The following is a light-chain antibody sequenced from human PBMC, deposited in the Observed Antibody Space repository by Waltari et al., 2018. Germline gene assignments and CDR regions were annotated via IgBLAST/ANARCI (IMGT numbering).Light chain of an antibody. CDR2: KAS. Sequence: DIQMTQSPSTLSASVGDRFTITCRASQRISNWLAWYQQKPGKAPKLLIYKASTLESGVPSRFSGRVSGTEFTLTISSLQPDDFAAYYCQQYNSYSLLSFGGGTKVEIK. CDR1: QRISNW. J-gene: IGKJ4*01. CDR3: QQYNSYSLLS. V-gene: IGKV1-5*03.